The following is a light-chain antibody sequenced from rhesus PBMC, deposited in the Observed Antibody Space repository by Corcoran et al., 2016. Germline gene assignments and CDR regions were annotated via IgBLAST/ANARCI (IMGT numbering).Light chain of an antibody. J-gene: IGKJ2*01. CDR3: LHDYTTPYS. V-gene: IGKV1-94*01. CDR2: AAS. Sequence: DIQMTQSPSSLSASVGDRVTVTCRASQGINTELSWYQQKPGKAPTLLIYAASSLQTGVSSRFSGSGSGTDYTLTISSLQPEDVATYYCLHDYTTPYSFGQGTKVEIK. CDR1: QGINTE.